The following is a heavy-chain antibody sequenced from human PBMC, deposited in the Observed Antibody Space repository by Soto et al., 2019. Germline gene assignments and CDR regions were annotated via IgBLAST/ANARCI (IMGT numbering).Heavy chain of an antibody. J-gene: IGHJ6*02. CDR2: LYTSGST. CDR3: VRDSAATGTPYYYYYGMDG. CDR1: GASITSYY. D-gene: IGHD6-13*01. V-gene: IGHV4-4*07. Sequence: SETLSLTCTVSGASITSYYWSWVRQPATKGLEWIGRLYTSGSTTYNPSLKSRVTMSRDTSKNQFSLSLTSLTAADAAVYYCVRDSAATGTPYYYYYGMDGWGQGTTVTVSS.